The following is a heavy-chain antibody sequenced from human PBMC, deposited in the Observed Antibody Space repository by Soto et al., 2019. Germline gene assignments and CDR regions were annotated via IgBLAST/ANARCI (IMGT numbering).Heavy chain of an antibody. D-gene: IGHD2-21*02. CDR3: ARGLYCGGGCYSHFDY. CDR2: IIPIFGTT. J-gene: IGHJ4*02. V-gene: IGHV1-69*01. CDR1: GGTFSNYP. Sequence: VQLVQSGAEVKKPGSSVKVSCKASGGTFSNYPFIWVRQAPGQGLDWMGGIIPIFGTTDYGQRFQGRVTITADESMNTAYMELSRLRSDDTAVYYCARGLYCGGGCYSHFDYWGQGTLVTVSS.